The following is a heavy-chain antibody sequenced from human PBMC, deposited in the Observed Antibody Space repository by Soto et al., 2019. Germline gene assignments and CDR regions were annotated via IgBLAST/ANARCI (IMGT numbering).Heavy chain of an antibody. CDR3: ARGGFDEGFGESIVYYYYYMDV. J-gene: IGHJ6*03. V-gene: IGHV3-48*01. CDR1: GFTFSSYS. Sequence: GGSLRLSCAASGFTFSSYSMNWVRQAPGKGLEWVSYISSSSSTIYYADSVKGRFTISRDNAKNSLYLQMNSLRAEDTAVYYCARGGFDEGFGESIVYYYYYMDVWVKGTTVTVSS. CDR2: ISSSSSTI. D-gene: IGHD3-10*01.